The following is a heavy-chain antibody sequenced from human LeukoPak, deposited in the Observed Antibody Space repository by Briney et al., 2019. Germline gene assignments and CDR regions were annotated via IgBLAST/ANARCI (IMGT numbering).Heavy chain of an antibody. V-gene: IGHV1-8*01. CDR1: GYTFTSYD. D-gene: IGHD6-13*01. CDR2: MNPNSGNT. Sequence: ASLKVSCKASGYTFTSYDINWVRQATGQGLEWMGWMNPNSGNTGYAQKFQGRVTMTRNTSISTAYMELSSLRSEDTAVYYCARDPIGSSSSWYDHWGQGTLVTVSS. CDR3: ARDPIGSSSSWYDH. J-gene: IGHJ5*02.